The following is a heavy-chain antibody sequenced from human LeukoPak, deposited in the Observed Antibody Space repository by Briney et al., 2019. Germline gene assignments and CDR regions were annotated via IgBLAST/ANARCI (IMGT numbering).Heavy chain of an antibody. J-gene: IGHJ4*02. D-gene: IGHD2/OR15-2a*01. CDR1: GFTFSTYA. V-gene: IGHV3-23*01. Sequence: GGSLRLSCAASGFTFSTYAMNWVRQAPGKGLEWVSGISTSGGRTYYADSVKGRFTMSRDNSKNTLYLQMNSLRAEDTAIYYCAKDRDGGSTTTAKGFDYWAQGTLVTVSS. CDR3: AKDRDGGSTTTAKGFDY. CDR2: ISTSGGRT.